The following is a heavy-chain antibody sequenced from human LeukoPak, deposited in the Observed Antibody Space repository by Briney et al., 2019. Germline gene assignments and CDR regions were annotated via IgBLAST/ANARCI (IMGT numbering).Heavy chain of an antibody. J-gene: IGHJ4*02. V-gene: IGHV1-2*02. CDR1: GYTLTEYY. D-gene: IGHD2-8*02. CDR3: STEDKYFPGANCGVF. CDR2: IIPDSGGT. Sequence: ASVKVSCKASGYTLTEYYIHWVRQAPGQGLEWMGFIIPDSGGTTYQQNFQGRVTMTRDTSISTFYMELSSLRPDDTAVYYCSTEDKYFPGANCGVFWGQGPLVTVSS.